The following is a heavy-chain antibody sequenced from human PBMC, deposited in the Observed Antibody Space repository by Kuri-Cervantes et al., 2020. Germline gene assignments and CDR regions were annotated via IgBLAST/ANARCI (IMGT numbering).Heavy chain of an antibody. CDR2: IWYDGSNK. V-gene: IGHV3-33*01. CDR1: GFTFSSYG. Sequence: GGSLRLSCAASGFTFSSYGMHWVRQAPGKGLEWVAVIWYDGSNKYYADSVKGRFTISRDNSKNTLYLQMNSLRAEDTAVYYCARDRGYDFWSGYRVYYYYYMDVWGKGTTVTVSS. CDR3: ARDRGYDFWSGYRVYYYYYMDV. J-gene: IGHJ6*03. D-gene: IGHD3-3*01.